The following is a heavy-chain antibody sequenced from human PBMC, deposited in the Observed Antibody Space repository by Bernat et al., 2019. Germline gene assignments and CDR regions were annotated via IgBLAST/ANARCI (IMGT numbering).Heavy chain of an antibody. CDR1: GYTFTGYY. D-gene: IGHD6-19*01. CDR3: ARSFAYRGSAKTKGSSGWEKVAFDI. CDR2: INPNSGGT. Sequence: QVQLVQSGAEVKKPGASVKVSCKASGYTFTGYYMHWVRQAPGQGLEWMGRINPNSGGTNYAQKFQGRVTMTRDTSISTAYMELSRLRSDDTAVYYCARSFAYRGSAKTKGSSGWEKVAFDIWGQGTMVTVSS. J-gene: IGHJ3*02. V-gene: IGHV1-2*06.